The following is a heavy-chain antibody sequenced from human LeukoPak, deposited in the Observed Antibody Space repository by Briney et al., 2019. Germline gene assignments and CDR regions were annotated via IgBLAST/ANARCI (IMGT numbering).Heavy chain of an antibody. CDR2: IIDSGNSI. Sequence: GGSLRLSCAASGFTFSSCAMSWVRQAPGKGLEWVSTIIDSGNSIYYADSAEGRFTISRDNSKNTLYLQMNSLRAGDTAVYYCAKDPIFSGSYGVFDYWGLGSLVTVSS. J-gene: IGHJ4*02. V-gene: IGHV3-23*01. CDR3: AKDPIFSGSYGVFDY. D-gene: IGHD1-26*01. CDR1: GFTFSSCA.